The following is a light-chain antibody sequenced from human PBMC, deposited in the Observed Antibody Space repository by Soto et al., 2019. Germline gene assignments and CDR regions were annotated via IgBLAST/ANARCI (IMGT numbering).Light chain of an antibody. V-gene: IGKV3D-20*01. Sequence: EIVLTQSPGTLSLSPGERAILSCGASESIYSDYLAWYQQKPGLAPRLLIYEISRRATGVPDRFSGSGSGTGFTLTISRLEPDDFTVYYCQQYGGSPWTFGQGTTVEVK. CDR2: EIS. CDR3: QQYGGSPWT. CDR1: ESIYSDY. J-gene: IGKJ1*01.